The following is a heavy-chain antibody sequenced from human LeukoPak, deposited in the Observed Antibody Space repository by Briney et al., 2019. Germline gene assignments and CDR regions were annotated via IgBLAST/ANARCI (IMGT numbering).Heavy chain of an antibody. Sequence: PGGSLRLSCAASGFTFSSYWMHWVRQAPGKGLVWVSRINSDGSSTSYADSVKGRFTISRDNAKNTLYLQMNSLRAEDTAVYYCARYFPALAAFDIWGQGTMVTVS. D-gene: IGHD3-9*01. J-gene: IGHJ3*02. CDR3: ARYFPALAAFDI. CDR2: INSDGSST. V-gene: IGHV3-74*01. CDR1: GFTFSSYW.